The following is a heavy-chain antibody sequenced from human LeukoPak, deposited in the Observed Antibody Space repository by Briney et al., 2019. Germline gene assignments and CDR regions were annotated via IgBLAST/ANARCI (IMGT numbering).Heavy chain of an antibody. CDR2: IYPGDSHT. CDR3: ARVGSGATPFDY. Sequence: GESLKISCKGYGYSFSNFWIGWVRQMPGKGLEWMGIIYPGDSHTRHSPSFQGQVTITTDKSISTAYLQWSSLKASDTAMYCCARVGSGATPFDYWGQGTLVTVSS. CDR1: GYSFSNFW. J-gene: IGHJ4*02. V-gene: IGHV5-51*01. D-gene: IGHD1-26*01.